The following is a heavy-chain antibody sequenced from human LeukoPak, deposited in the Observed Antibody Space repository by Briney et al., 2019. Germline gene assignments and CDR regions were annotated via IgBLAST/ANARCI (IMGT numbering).Heavy chain of an antibody. Sequence: GGSLRLSCAASGFTFDDYAMHWVRQAPGKGLECVSLISEDGGSTYYADSVKGRFTISRDNSKNSLYLQMNSLRTEDTALYYCAKGGPPVPAAIEDYYYYGMDVWGQGTTVTVSS. CDR1: GFTFDDYA. D-gene: IGHD2-2*01. J-gene: IGHJ6*02. CDR2: ISEDGGST. CDR3: AKGGPPVPAAIEDYYYYGMDV. V-gene: IGHV3-43*02.